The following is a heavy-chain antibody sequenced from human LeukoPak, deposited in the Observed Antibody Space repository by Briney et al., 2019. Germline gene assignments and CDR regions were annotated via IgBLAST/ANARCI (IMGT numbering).Heavy chain of an antibody. Sequence: GGSLRLSCAVSGFTFGIYAMTWVRQAPGRGLEWVSTISGSGGTTHFADSVKGRFTISRDNSGSTLYLQMNSLRAEDTAVYWCARGHSSGWYYFDSWGQGTLVTVSS. V-gene: IGHV3-23*01. CDR3: ARGHSSGWYYFDS. CDR1: GFTFGIYA. CDR2: ISGSGGTT. D-gene: IGHD6-19*01. J-gene: IGHJ4*02.